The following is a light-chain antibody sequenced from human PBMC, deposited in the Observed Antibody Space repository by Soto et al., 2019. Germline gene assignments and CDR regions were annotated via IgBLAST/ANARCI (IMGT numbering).Light chain of an antibody. CDR3: QQRCGWPLT. J-gene: IGKJ4*01. CDR2: DAS. V-gene: IGKV3-11*01. CDR1: QGVGRF. Sequence: EIVLTQSPATLSLSPGERAALSCRASQGVGRFLAWYQQKPGQAPRLLIYDASNRATGIPARFSGSGSETDFTRAIDTLEPEDFAVYYCQQRCGWPLTFGVGTKVEIK.